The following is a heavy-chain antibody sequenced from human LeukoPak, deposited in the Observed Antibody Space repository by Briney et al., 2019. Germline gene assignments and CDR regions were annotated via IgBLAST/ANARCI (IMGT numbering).Heavy chain of an antibody. CDR2: IYTSGST. CDR1: GGSISSYY. J-gene: IGHJ4*02. Sequence: SETLSLTCTVSGGSISSYYWSWLRQPAGKGLEWIGRIYTSGSTNYNPSLKSRVTISVDTSKNQFSLKLSSVTAADTAVYYCARIKMVRGVIHPYYFDYWGQGTLVTVSS. V-gene: IGHV4-4*07. D-gene: IGHD3-10*01. CDR3: ARIKMVRGVIHPYYFDY.